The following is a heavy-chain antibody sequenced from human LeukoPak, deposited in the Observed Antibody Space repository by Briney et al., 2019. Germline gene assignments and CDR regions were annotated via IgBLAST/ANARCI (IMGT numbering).Heavy chain of an antibody. D-gene: IGHD3-22*01. CDR1: GFTFSSYA. CDR3: AKDVEYYYDSSDAFDI. J-gene: IGHJ3*02. Sequence: GGSLRLSCAASGFTFSSYAMSWVRQAPGKGLEWVSAISGSGGSTYYADSVKGRFTISRDNSKNTLYLQMNSLRAEDTAVYYCAKDVEYYYDSSDAFDIWGQGTMVTVSS. V-gene: IGHV3-23*01. CDR2: ISGSGGST.